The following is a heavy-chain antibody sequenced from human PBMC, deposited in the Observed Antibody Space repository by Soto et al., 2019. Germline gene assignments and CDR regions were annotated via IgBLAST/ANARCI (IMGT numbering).Heavy chain of an antibody. J-gene: IGHJ2*01. Sequence: QVQLVESGGGVVQPGRSLRVSCAASGFTFSHYAMHWDRQAPGKGLEWVALISYNGGNKYSADSVKGRFTISRDNSKDTLYLQMNSLRPEDTAVYYCARDARTTVTTRGVWYFDLWGHGTLVTVSS. CDR2: ISYNGGNK. V-gene: IGHV3-30-3*01. D-gene: IGHD4-17*01. CDR3: ARDARTTVTTRGVWYFDL. CDR1: GFTFSHYA.